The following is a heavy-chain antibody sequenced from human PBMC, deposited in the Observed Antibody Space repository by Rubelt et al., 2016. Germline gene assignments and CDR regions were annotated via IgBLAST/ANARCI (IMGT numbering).Heavy chain of an antibody. V-gene: IGHV7-4-1*02. CDR2: INTNTGNP. Sequence: AMNWVRQAPGQGLEWMGWINTNTGNPTYAQGFTGRFVFSLDTSVSTAYLQISSLKAEDTAVYYCARDLRYSSRFLGTRGGWGQGTLVTVSS. CDR3: ARDLRYSSRFLGTRGG. CDR1: A. J-gene: IGHJ4*02. D-gene: IGHD6-13*01.